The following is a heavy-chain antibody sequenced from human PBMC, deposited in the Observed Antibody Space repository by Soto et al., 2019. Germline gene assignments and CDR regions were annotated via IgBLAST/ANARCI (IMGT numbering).Heavy chain of an antibody. Sequence: EVQLVESGGGLVKPGGSLRLSCAASGFTFSSYSMNWVRQAPGKGLEWVSSISSSSSYIYYADSVKGRFTISRDNAKNSLYLQMISLGADDTAVYYCARTYCSSTSCPFAYWGQGTLVTVSS. CDR1: GFTFSSYS. CDR2: ISSSSSYI. J-gene: IGHJ4*02. CDR3: ARTYCSSTSCPFAY. V-gene: IGHV3-21*01. D-gene: IGHD2-2*01.